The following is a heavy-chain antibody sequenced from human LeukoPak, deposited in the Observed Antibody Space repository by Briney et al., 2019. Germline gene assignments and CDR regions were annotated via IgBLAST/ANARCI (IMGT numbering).Heavy chain of an antibody. Sequence: ASVKVSCKASGYTFTGYYMHWVRQAPGQGLEWMGWMSPNSGNTGYAQKFQGRVTITRNTSISTAYMELSSLRSEDTAVYYCARGITMIRSIRTYNWFDPWGQGTLVTVSS. CDR2: MSPNSGNT. J-gene: IGHJ5*02. CDR1: GYTFTGYY. CDR3: ARGITMIRSIRTYNWFDP. D-gene: IGHD3-22*01. V-gene: IGHV1-8*03.